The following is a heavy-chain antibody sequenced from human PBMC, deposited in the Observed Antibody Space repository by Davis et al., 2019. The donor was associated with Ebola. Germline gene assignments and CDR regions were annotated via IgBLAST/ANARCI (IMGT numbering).Heavy chain of an antibody. CDR3: ARCSSVGRYYYYYGMDV. J-gene: IGHJ6*02. CDR1: GGSFSGYY. V-gene: IGHV4-34*01. D-gene: IGHD6-6*01. CDR2: INHSGST. Sequence: SETLSLTCAVYGGSFSGYYWSWIRKPPRQGLEWIGEINHSGSTNYNPSLKSRVTISVDTSKNQFSLKLSSVTAADTAVYYCARCSSVGRYYYYYGMDVWGQGTTVTVSS.